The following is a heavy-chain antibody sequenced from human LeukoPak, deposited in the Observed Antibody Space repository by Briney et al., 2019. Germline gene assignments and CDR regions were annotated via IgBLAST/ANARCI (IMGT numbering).Heavy chain of an antibody. Sequence: GGALRLSCAASGFTFSSYDMTWVRQAPGRGLEWVSSIRPSGDNTYYGDSVKGRFTISRDNSKNTVYLQMNSLRAEGTTVYYCARGVRIAVAGYIDYWGQGTLVTVSS. CDR3: ARGVRIAVAGYIDY. D-gene: IGHD6-19*01. V-gene: IGHV3-23*01. CDR2: IRPSGDNT. J-gene: IGHJ4*02. CDR1: GFTFSSYD.